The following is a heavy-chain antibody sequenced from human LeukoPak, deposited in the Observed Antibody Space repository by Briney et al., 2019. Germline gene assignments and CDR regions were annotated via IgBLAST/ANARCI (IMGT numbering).Heavy chain of an antibody. J-gene: IGHJ6*03. D-gene: IGHD3-22*01. Sequence: GGSLRLSCAASGFTFSSYTMNWVRQAPGKGLEWVSYISSSSSTIYYADSVKGRFTISRDNAKNSLYLQMNSLRAEDTAVYYCASGYYDSSTYYLGDYYYYYMDVWGKGTTVTVSS. CDR3: ASGYYDSSTYYLGDYYYYYMDV. CDR1: GFTFSSYT. CDR2: ISSSSSTI. V-gene: IGHV3-48*01.